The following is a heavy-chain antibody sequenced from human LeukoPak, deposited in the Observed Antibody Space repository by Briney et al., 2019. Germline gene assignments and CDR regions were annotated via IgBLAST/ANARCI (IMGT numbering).Heavy chain of an antibody. CDR3: ARGGLIKYNWFDP. D-gene: IGHD3/OR15-3a*01. Sequence: SETLSLTCTVSGGSISSSPYYWGWVRQPPGKGLEWIGNIYYSGNTYYNPSLKTRVTISVDTSKNQFSLRLSSVTAADTAVYYCARGGLIKYNWFDPWGQGTLVTVSS. CDR1: GGSISSSPYY. CDR2: IYYSGNT. J-gene: IGHJ5*02. V-gene: IGHV4-39*01.